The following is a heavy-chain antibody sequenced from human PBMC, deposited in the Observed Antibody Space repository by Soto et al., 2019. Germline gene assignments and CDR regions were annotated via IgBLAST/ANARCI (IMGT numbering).Heavy chain of an antibody. J-gene: IGHJ6*02. Sequence: GGSLRLSCAASGFTFSSYDMHWVRQATGKGLEWVSAIGTAGDTYYPGSVKGRFTISRENAKNSLYLQMNSLRAEDTAVYYCARESGEWLTTYYYYYGMDVWGQGTTVTVSS. CDR2: IGTAGDT. V-gene: IGHV3-13*01. CDR1: GFTFSSYD. D-gene: IGHD6-19*01. CDR3: ARESGEWLTTYYYYYGMDV.